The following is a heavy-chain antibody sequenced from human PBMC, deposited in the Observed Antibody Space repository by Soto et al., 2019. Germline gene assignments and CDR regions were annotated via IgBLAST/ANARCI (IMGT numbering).Heavy chain of an antibody. CDR2: INHSGST. CDR1: GGTFSGYY. J-gene: IGHJ4*02. V-gene: IGHV4-34*08. D-gene: IGHD2-15*01. Sequence: QVQLQQWGAGLLKRSETLSLTCAVYGGTFSGYYWSWIRHPPGKVLEWIAEINHSGSTNYSPSLKRRVTISLDTSKNQFSLKLSSVTAADTAVYYCATKRRGRYCSGSSCYFDYWGQGTLVTVSS. CDR3: ATKRRGRYCSGSSCYFDY.